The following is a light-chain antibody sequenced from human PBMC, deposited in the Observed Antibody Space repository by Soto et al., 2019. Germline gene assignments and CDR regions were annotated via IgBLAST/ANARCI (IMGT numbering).Light chain of an antibody. J-gene: IGLJ2*01. CDR3: SSFAVSPVG. CDR2: EVS. Sequence: QSALTQPPSASGSPGQSVTITCSGTSSDVGEENYVSWYQQHPGKVPKLILYEVSKRPSGVPDRFSGSRSGNTASLTVSGLQAEDEADYYCSSFAVSPVGFGGGTQLTVL. V-gene: IGLV2-8*01. CDR1: SSDVGEENY.